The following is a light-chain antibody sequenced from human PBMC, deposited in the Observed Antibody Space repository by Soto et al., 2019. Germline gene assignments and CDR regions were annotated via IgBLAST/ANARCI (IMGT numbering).Light chain of an antibody. CDR2: EVS. J-gene: IGLJ1*01. Sequence: QSALTQPASVSGSPGQSITISCTGTSSDVGSYKYVSWYQHYPGKAPKLIIYEVSNRPSGVSDRFSGSKSGNTASLTISGLQAEDEADYYCSSYTSSSTLFGPGTKVTVL. CDR3: SSYTSSSTL. V-gene: IGLV2-14*01. CDR1: SSDVGSYKY.